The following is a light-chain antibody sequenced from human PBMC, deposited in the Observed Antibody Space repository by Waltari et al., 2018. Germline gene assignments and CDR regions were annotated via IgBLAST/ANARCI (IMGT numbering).Light chain of an antibody. V-gene: IGKV3-20*01. CDR1: QGVSKY. Sequence: VLTQFPGTLSLSPGDRAPLSCRASQGVSKYLAWYQQRPGQAPRLLIYAASTRATGIPARFSGSGYGTDFSLTISRLEPEDFAVYYCQNHERLPSNFGQGTKVEIK. CDR3: QNHERLPSN. CDR2: AAS. J-gene: IGKJ1*01.